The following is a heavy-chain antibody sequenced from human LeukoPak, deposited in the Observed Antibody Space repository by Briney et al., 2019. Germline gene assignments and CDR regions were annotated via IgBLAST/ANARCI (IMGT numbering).Heavy chain of an antibody. J-gene: IGHJ4*02. V-gene: IGHV3-30*02. Sequence: GGSLRLSCAASGFTFSSYGMYWVRQAPGKGLEWVAFIRYDGSNKYYADSVKGRFTISRDNSKNTLYLQMNSLRAEDTAVYYCARGPNVVVVVADYFDYWGQGTLVTVSS. CDR2: IRYDGSNK. D-gene: IGHD2-15*01. CDR1: GFTFSSYG. CDR3: ARGPNVVVVVADYFDY.